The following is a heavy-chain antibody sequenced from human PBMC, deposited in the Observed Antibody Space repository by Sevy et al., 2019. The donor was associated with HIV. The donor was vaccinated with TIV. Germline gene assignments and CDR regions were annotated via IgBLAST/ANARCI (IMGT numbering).Heavy chain of an antibody. Sequence: SETLSLTCTVSGGSISSGGYYWSWIRQHPGKGLEWIGYIYYSGSTYYNPSLKSRVTISVDTSKNQFSLKLSSVTAADTAVYDCARETTFGGVEEFDYWGQGTLVTVSS. CDR3: ARETTFGGVEEFDY. V-gene: IGHV4-31*03. D-gene: IGHD3-16*01. J-gene: IGHJ4*02. CDR1: GGSISSGGYY. CDR2: IYYSGST.